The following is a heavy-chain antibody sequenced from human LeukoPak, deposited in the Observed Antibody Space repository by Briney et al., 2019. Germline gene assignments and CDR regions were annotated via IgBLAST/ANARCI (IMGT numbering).Heavy chain of an antibody. Sequence: GGSLRLSCAASGFTFSNYGMSWVRQAPGKGLEWVSAISGSGGSTYYADSVKGRFTISRDNSKNTLYLQMNSLRAEDTAVYYCAKLNTYYDSSALQDYWGQGTLVTVSS. CDR3: AKLNTYYDSSALQDY. CDR2: ISGSGGST. J-gene: IGHJ4*02. CDR1: GFTFSNYG. D-gene: IGHD3-22*01. V-gene: IGHV3-23*01.